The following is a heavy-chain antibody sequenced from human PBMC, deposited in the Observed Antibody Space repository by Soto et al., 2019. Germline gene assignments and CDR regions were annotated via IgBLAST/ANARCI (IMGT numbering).Heavy chain of an antibody. CDR1: GFTFSSYG. CDR3: AKDLSVGAPSGY. CDR2: ISYDGSNK. Sequence: QVQLVESGGGVVQPGRSLRLSCGASGFTFSSYGMHWVRQAPGKGLEWVAVISYDGSNKYYADSVKGRFTISRDNSKNTLYLQMNSLRAEDTAVFYCAKDLSVGAPSGYWGQGTLVTVSS. D-gene: IGHD1-26*01. J-gene: IGHJ4*02. V-gene: IGHV3-30*18.